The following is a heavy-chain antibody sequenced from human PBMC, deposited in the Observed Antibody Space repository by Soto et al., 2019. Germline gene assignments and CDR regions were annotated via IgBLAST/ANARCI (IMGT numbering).Heavy chain of an antibody. V-gene: IGHV1-69*13. CDR2: IIPIFGTA. J-gene: IGHJ4*02. Sequence: GASVKVSCKASGGTFSSYAISWVRQAPGQGLEWMGGIIPIFGTANYAQKFQGRVTITADESTSTAYMELSSLRSEDTAVYYCARGGVFFFAAPTNPFDYWGQGTLVTV. CDR1: GGTFSSYA. D-gene: IGHD3-10*01. CDR3: ARGGVFFFAAPTNPFDY.